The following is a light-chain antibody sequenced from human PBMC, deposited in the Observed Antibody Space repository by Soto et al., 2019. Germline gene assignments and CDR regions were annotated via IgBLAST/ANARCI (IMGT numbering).Light chain of an antibody. V-gene: IGKV3-11*01. Sequence: EIVMTQSPATLSVSPGERATLSCRASQSVRSNLAWYQQKPGQAPRLLIYEASNRATGIPVRFSGSGSGTDFTLTISSLEPEDFAVYYCQQRSNWPPITFGQGTRLEIK. J-gene: IGKJ5*01. CDR2: EAS. CDR3: QQRSNWPPIT. CDR1: QSVRSN.